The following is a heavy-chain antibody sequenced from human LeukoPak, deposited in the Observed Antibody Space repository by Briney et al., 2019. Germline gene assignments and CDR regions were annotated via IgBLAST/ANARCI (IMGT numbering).Heavy chain of an antibody. V-gene: IGHV3-72*01. CDR1: GFTFSDHF. Sequence: GGSLRLSCVVSGFTFSDHFLDWVRQAPGKGLEWVGRSRNKAKSYTTEYAASVKGRFTISRDDSRNSLYLQMNSLKTEDTAVYYCVRVGSVAGSDYLDYWGQGTLVTVSS. J-gene: IGHJ4*02. D-gene: IGHD6-19*01. CDR3: VRVGSVAGSDYLDY. CDR2: SRNKAKSYTT.